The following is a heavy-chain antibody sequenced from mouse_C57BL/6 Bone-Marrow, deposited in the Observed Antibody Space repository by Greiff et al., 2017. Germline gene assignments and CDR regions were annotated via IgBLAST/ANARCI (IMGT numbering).Heavy chain of an antibody. J-gene: IGHJ1*03. CDR2: IDPSDSYT. Sequence: QVQLQQPGAELVMPGASVKLSCKASGYTFTSYWMNWVKQRPGQGLEWIGEIDPSDSYTNFNQKFKGKSTLTVDKSSSTAYMQLSSLTSEASAVYYCARCWNYGSSYGYFDVWGTGTTVTVSA. V-gene: IGHV1-69*01. CDR3: ARCWNYGSSYGYFDV. D-gene: IGHD1-1*01. CDR1: GYTFTSYW.